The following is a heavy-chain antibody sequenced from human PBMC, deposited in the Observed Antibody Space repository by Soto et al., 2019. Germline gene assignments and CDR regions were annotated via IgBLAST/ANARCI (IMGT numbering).Heavy chain of an antibody. Sequence: SETLSLTCTVSGGSVSSGSYYWSWIRQPPGKGLEWIGYIYYSGSTNYNPSLKSRVTISVDTSKNQFSLKLSSVTAADTAVYYWASPGVAFCGGDCYLEFAPWGQGTLVPPSS. D-gene: IGHD2-21*02. CDR2: IYYSGST. CDR3: ASPGVAFCGGDCYLEFAP. CDR1: GGSVSSGSYY. V-gene: IGHV4-61*01. J-gene: IGHJ5*02.